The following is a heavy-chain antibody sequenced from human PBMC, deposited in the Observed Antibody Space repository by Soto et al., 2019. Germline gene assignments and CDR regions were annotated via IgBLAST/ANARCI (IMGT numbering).Heavy chain of an antibody. CDR2: LYPGDSGT. CDR3: AAGGTYYGKY. J-gene: IGHJ4*02. Sequence: EVQVVQSGAEVKKPGESMKISCKGSGYNFTSYWIVWVRQMPGKGLEWMGVLYPGDSGTRYSPSFQGHVTMSADKSINTAYLQWSSLKASDTAIYYCAAGGTYYGKYWGQGTLVTVSS. D-gene: IGHD1-26*01. V-gene: IGHV5-51*01. CDR1: GYNFTSYW.